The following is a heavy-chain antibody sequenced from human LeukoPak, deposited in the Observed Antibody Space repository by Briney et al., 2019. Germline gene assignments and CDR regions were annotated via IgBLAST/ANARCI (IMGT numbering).Heavy chain of an antibody. D-gene: IGHD3-16*01. V-gene: IGHV3-74*01. CDR3: ARGGGLDV. Sequence: GGSLRLSCAASGNYLMHWVRQVPGKGLVWVSHINSDGSWTSYADSVKGRFTIFKDNAKNTVYLQMSNLRAEDTAVYFCARGGGLDVWGQGATVTVSS. CDR2: INSDGSWT. J-gene: IGHJ6*02. CDR1: GNYL.